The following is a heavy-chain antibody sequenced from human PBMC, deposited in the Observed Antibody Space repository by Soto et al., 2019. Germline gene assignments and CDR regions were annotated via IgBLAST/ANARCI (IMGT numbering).Heavy chain of an antibody. V-gene: IGHV3-23*01. CDR2: ISDSDGTT. CDR1: GFTFSYYA. D-gene: IGHD4-17*01. CDR3: ATTTVTRVYYYYGMDV. J-gene: IGHJ6*02. Sequence: EVQLLESGGGSLHPGGSLRLSCAASGFTFSYYAMTWVRQAPGKGLEWVSSISDSDGTTYYADSVKGRFTISRDNSKNTLYLQMNSLRVEDTAVYYCATTTVTRVYYYYGMDVWGQGTTVTVSS.